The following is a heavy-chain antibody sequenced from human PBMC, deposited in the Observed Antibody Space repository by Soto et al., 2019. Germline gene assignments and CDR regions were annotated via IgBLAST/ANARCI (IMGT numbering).Heavy chain of an antibody. Sequence: QVQLVESGGGVVQPGRSLRLSCAASGFTFSSYAMHWVRQVPGKGLEWVAVISYDGSNKYYADSVKGRFTISRDNSKNTLYLQMNSLRAEDTAVYYCAREAQFGSAPNFDYWGQGTLVTVSS. J-gene: IGHJ4*02. D-gene: IGHD3-10*01. CDR2: ISYDGSNK. CDR1: GFTFSSYA. CDR3: AREAQFGSAPNFDY. V-gene: IGHV3-30-3*01.